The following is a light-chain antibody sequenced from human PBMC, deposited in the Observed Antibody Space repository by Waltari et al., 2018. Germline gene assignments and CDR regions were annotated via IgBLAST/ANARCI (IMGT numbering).Light chain of an antibody. CDR3: AAWDNSLNGPV. CDR1: ASNIGSNT. J-gene: IGLJ2*01. Sequence: QSVLTQPPSASGTPGQRITISCSGGASNIGSNTVNWYQQVPGTAPKLLIHINNKRPPGVPDRFSGSKSGTSASLAINGLQSEDEADYYCAAWDNSLNGPVFGGGTKLTVL. V-gene: IGLV1-44*01. CDR2: INN.